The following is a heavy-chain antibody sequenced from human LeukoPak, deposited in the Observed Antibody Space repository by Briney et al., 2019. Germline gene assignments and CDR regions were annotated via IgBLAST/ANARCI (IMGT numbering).Heavy chain of an antibody. CDR2: ISTYNGNT. CDR3: ARATNRDSGSYYFIY. V-gene: IGHV1-18*01. D-gene: IGHD1-26*01. J-gene: IGHJ4*02. CDR1: GYTFTSYG. Sequence: GASVKVSCKASGYTFTSYGISWVRQPPGQGLEWMAWISTYNGNTNYAQNLQGRVTMTTDTSTSTAYMELRSLRSDDTAVYCCARATNRDSGSYYFIYWGQGTLVTVSS.